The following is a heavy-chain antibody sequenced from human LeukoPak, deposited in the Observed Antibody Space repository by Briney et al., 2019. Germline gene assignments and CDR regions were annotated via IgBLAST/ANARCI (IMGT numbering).Heavy chain of an antibody. CDR1: GFTSSSFW. CDR3: VRDIDESSGYFDF. Sequence: PGGSLRLSCVASGFTSSSFWLTWGRQAPGYGLEWVANIKQDGSEKYYVDSVKGRFTISRDNARNSLYLQMNNLRAEDTAVYYCVRDIDESSGYFDFWGQGTMVAVSS. J-gene: IGHJ5*01. CDR2: IKQDGSEK. D-gene: IGHD3-22*01. V-gene: IGHV3-7*01.